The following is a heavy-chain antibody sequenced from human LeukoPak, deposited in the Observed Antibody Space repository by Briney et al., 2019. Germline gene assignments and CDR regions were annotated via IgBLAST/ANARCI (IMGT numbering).Heavy chain of an antibody. J-gene: IGHJ3*02. D-gene: IGHD3-22*01. Sequence: SETLSLTCTVSGGSISSSSYYWGWIRQPPGKGLEWIGSIYYSGSTYYNPSLKSRVTISVDTSKNQFSLKLSSVTAADTAVYYCARTIFPEYYYDSSGLTLSNAFDIWGQGTMVTVSS. CDR3: ARTIFPEYYYDSSGLTLSNAFDI. CDR1: GGSISSSSYY. CDR2: IYYSGST. V-gene: IGHV4-39*07.